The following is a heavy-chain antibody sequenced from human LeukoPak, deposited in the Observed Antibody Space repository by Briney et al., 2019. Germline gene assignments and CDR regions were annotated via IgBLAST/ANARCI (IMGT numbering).Heavy chain of an antibody. D-gene: IGHD6-6*01. Sequence: GESLKISCKGSGYSFTSYWITWGRQMPGKGLEWMGMIDPTDSYTNYSPSFQGHVTISTDKSISTAYLQWSSLKASDTAIYYCARRGRSSSNFDFWGRGTLVTVSS. CDR1: GYSFTSYW. J-gene: IGHJ4*02. CDR2: IDPTDSYT. V-gene: IGHV5-10-1*01. CDR3: ARRGRSSSNFDF.